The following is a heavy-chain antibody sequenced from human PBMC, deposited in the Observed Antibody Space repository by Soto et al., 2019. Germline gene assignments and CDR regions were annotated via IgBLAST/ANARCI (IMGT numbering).Heavy chain of an antibody. CDR3: ARCLTKKLAFDY. J-gene: IGHJ4*02. CDR1: GGSISSGGYW. D-gene: IGHD6-13*01. V-gene: IGHV4-30-2*01. CDR2: IYHSGST. Sequence: QLQLQESGSGLVEPSQTLSLTCAVSGGSISSGGYWWSWIRQPPGKGLEWIGYIYHSGSTYYNPSLKSRVTISVDSTKNQSSLKLSSVTAADTAVYYSARCLTKKLAFDYWGQGTLVTVSS.